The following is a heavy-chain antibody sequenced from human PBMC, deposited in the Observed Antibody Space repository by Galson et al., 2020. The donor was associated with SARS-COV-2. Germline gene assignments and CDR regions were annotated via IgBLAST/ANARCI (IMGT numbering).Heavy chain of an antibody. CDR2: ISSSGSYT. CDR1: GYSFSDYY. V-gene: IGHV3-11*06. D-gene: IGHD1-1*01. Sequence: GESLKISCAASGYSFSDYYMSWIRQASGKGLEWVSYISSSGSYTNYADSVKGRFTISRDNAKKSQYLQMNSLRAEDTAVYYCARDPYNSNDGGFAAFDIWGQGTMVTVSS. CDR3: ARDPYNSNDGGFAAFDI. J-gene: IGHJ3*02.